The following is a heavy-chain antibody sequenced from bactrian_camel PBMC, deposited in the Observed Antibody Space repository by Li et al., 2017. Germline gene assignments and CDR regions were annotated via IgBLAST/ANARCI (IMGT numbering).Heavy chain of an antibody. CDR3: ATHSRRNFYKCDSWRQRGLDH. D-gene: IGHD6*01. CDR2: IYSDGIT. Sequence: HVQLVESGGGSVRAGGSLRLSCAASSYTYVHYCMGWFRQAPGNECELVSAIYSDGITYCRDSVKGRFTISLDNYKTTVYLQMNNLKPEDTGTYVCATHSRRNFYKCDSWRQRGLDHWGQGTQVTVS. J-gene: IGHJ4*01. V-gene: IGHV3S55*01. CDR1: SYTYVHYC.